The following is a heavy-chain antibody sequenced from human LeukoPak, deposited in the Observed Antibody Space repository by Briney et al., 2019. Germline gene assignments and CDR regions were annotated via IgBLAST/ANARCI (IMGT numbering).Heavy chain of an antibody. CDR1: GYTFTSYG. Sequence: ASVKVSCKASGYTFTSYGISWARQAPGQGLEWMGWTSAYNGNTNYAQKLQGRVTMTTDTSTSTAYMELRSLRSDDTAVYYCARGQYQLLRRDPAKYYFDYWGQGTLVTVSS. J-gene: IGHJ4*02. CDR2: TSAYNGNT. V-gene: IGHV1-18*04. D-gene: IGHD2-2*01. CDR3: ARGQYQLLRRDPAKYYFDY.